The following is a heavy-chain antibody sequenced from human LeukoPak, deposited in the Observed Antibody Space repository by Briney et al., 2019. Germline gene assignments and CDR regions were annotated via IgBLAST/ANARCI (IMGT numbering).Heavy chain of an antibody. CDR2: ISVHNGNT. CDR3: ARDRTPWVAGTRGMDV. D-gene: IGHD6-19*01. CDR1: GFTFTSYG. Sequence: VASVKVSCNASGFTFTSYGISWVRPAPGRGVEWMGWISVHNGNTNYAQKVQGRVTMTQDTSTSTAYMELASLRSDDTAVYCCARDRTPWVAGTRGMDVWGQGTAVTVSS. V-gene: IGHV1-18*01. J-gene: IGHJ6*02.